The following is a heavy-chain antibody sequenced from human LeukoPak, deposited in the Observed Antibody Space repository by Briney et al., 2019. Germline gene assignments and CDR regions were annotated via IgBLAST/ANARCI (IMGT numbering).Heavy chain of an antibody. CDR3: ARDSHDQPVVRFDY. CDR2: INWNGGST. Sequence: GGSLRLSCAASGFTFDDYGMSWVRQAPGKGLGWVSGINWNGGSTGYADSVKGRFTISRDNAKNSLYLQMNSLRAEDTALYYCARDSHDQPVVRFDYWGQGTLVTVSS. D-gene: IGHD2-2*01. CDR1: GFTFDDYG. V-gene: IGHV3-20*04. J-gene: IGHJ4*02.